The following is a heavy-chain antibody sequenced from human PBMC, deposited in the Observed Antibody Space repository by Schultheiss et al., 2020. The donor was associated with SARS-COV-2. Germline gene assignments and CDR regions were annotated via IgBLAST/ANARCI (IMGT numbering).Heavy chain of an antibody. CDR3: ARPTTIVVDWYFDL. D-gene: IGHD2-21*01. J-gene: IGHJ2*01. CDR2: VYYSGIT. V-gene: IGHV4-39*01. CDR1: GGSISRSNYY. Sequence: GSLRLSCTVSGGSISRSNYYWGWIRQPPGKGLEWIGNVYYSGITYYHPSLESRVTMSVDTSKHQFFLELRSVTAADTAVYYCARPTTIVVDWYFDLWGRGTLVTVSS.